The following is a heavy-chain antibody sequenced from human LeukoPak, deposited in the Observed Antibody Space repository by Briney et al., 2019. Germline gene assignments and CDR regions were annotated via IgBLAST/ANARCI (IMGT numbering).Heavy chain of an antibody. CDR3: CGGIRYFDWLSGLPDY. J-gene: IGHJ4*02. V-gene: IGHV1-2*02. Sequence: GASVKVSCKASGYTFTGYYMHWVRQAPGQGLEWMGWINPNSGGTNYAQKFQGRVTMTRDTSISTAYMELSRMRSDAKAGYYCCGGIRYFDWLSGLPDYWGQGTLVTVSS. CDR2: INPNSGGT. D-gene: IGHD3-9*01. CDR1: GYTFTGYY.